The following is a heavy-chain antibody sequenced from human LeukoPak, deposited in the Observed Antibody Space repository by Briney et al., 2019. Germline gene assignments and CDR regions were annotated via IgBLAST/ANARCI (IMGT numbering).Heavy chain of an antibody. D-gene: IGHD1-14*01. CDR1: GFTFSIYG. J-gene: IGHJ4*02. CDR3: RAATKNRGYYFDY. CDR2: ISSDGREE. Sequence: GGSLRLSCAASGFTFSIYGMPWVRQAPGKGLEWVAVISSDGREEDYADSVRGRFTIPRDNSRDTLYLQMSSLRPEDAAVYYCRAATKNRGYYFDYWGQGTPVTVSS. V-gene: IGHV3-30*03.